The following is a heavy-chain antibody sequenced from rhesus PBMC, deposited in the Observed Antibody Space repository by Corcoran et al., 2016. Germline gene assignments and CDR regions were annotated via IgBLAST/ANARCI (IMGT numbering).Heavy chain of an antibody. CDR3: ARVGGWTEYFEF. CDR1: GGSISDDYY. D-gene: IGHD6-31*01. CDR2: IYGSSGGT. Sequence: QVQLQESGPGLVKPSETLSLTCAVSGGSISDDYYWSWIRQPPGKGLEWIGYIYGSSGGTNDHPSLKNRVTISIDTSKNQFSLKLSSVTAADTAVYYCARVGGWTEYFEFWGQGALVTVSS. J-gene: IGHJ1*01. V-gene: IGHV4-106*01.